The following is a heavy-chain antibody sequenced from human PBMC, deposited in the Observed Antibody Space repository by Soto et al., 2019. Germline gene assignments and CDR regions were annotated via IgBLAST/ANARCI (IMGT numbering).Heavy chain of an antibody. CDR3: ARHLGEGYFDY. CDR2: IYYSGST. Sequence: SETLSLTCTVSGGSISSYFWGWVRQPPGKGLEWIGSIYYSGSTYYNPSLKSRVTISVDTSKNHFSLKVSSVTAADTAVYYCARHLGEGYFDYWGQGTLVTVS. J-gene: IGHJ4*02. V-gene: IGHV4-39*01. CDR1: GGSISSYF.